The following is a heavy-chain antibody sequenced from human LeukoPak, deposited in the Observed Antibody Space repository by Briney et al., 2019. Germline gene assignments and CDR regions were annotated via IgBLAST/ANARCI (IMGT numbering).Heavy chain of an antibody. D-gene: IGHD2-8*02. J-gene: IGHJ4*02. CDR3: ARDLVPGY. CDR2: ISNAGTTI. Sequence: GSLRLSCAASGFTFSSHSLNWVRQAPGKGLEWVSYISNAGTTIYYADSVKGRFTVSRDNAKNSLYLQMNSLRDEDTAVYYCARDLVPGYWGQGTLGTVSS. CDR1: GFTFSSHS. V-gene: IGHV3-48*02.